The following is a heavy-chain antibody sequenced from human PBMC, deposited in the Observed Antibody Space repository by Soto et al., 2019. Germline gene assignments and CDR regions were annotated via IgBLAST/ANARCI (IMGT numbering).Heavy chain of an antibody. Sequence: SGPTLVNPTQTLTLTCTFSGFSLSTSGMCVSWIRQPPGKALEWLARIDWDDDKYYSTSLKTRLTISKDTSKNQVVLTMTNMDPVDTATYYCARIRGGYGEYSSSFDYRGQGTLVTVSS. D-gene: IGHD6-6*01. J-gene: IGHJ4*02. CDR1: GFSLSTSGMC. CDR3: ARIRGGYGEYSSSFDY. V-gene: IGHV2-70*11. CDR2: IDWDDDK.